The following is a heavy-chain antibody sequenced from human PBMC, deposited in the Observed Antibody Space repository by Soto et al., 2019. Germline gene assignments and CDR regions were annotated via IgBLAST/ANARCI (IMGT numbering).Heavy chain of an antibody. CDR3: ARVGLYYYYGMDV. CDR1: GYTFTGYY. CDR2: INPNSGGT. Sequence: ASVKVPCKASGYTFTGYYMHWVRQAPGQGLEWMGWINPNSGGTNYAQKFQGRVTMTRDTSISTAYMELSRLRSDDTAVYYCARVGLYYYYGMDVWGQGTTVTVSS. J-gene: IGHJ6*02. V-gene: IGHV1-2*02.